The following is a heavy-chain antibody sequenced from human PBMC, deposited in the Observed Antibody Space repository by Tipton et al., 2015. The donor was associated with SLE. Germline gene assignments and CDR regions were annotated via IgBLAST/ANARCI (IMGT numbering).Heavy chain of an antibody. V-gene: IGHV4-31*03. D-gene: IGHD5-18*01. CDR1: GGSISSGGYY. CDR2: IYYSGST. Sequence: TLSLTCTVSGGSISSGGYYWSWIRQHPGKGLEWIGYIYYSGSTYYNPSLKSRVTISVDTSKNQFSLKLSSVTAADTAVYYCARDSPNSYGRRPYYYYMDVWGKGTTVTVSS. CDR3: ARDSPNSYGRRPYYYYMDV. J-gene: IGHJ6*03.